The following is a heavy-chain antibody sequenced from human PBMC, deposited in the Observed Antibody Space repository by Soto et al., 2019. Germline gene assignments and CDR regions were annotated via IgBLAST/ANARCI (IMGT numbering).Heavy chain of an antibody. J-gene: IGHJ6*02. Sequence: GGFLKRSCAENGFKFGSYGMPWARQAPGKGLEWVAVIWYDGSNKYYADSVKGRFTISRDNSKNTLYLQMNSLRAEDTAVYYCARESGSWTYYYYGMDVWGQGT. V-gene: IGHV3-33*01. D-gene: IGHD3-10*01. CDR2: IWYDGSNK. CDR1: GFKFGSYG. CDR3: ARESGSWTYYYYGMDV.